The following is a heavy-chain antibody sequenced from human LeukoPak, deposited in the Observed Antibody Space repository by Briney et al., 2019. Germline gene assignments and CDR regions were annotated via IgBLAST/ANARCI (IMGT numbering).Heavy chain of an antibody. J-gene: IGHJ3*02. D-gene: IGHD5-18*01. Sequence: ASVKVSCKTSGYTFTSYDINWVRQATGQGLEWMGWINTNTGNPTYAQGFTGRFVFSLDTSVSTAYLQISSLKAEDTAVYYCASGASRTQLWNAFDIWGQGTMVTVSS. CDR3: ASGASRTQLWNAFDI. CDR1: GYTFTSYD. V-gene: IGHV7-4-1*02. CDR2: INTNTGNP.